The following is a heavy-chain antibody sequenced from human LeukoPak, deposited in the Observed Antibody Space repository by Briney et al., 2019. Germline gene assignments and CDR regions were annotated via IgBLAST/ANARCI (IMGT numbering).Heavy chain of an antibody. CDR1: GFTFSSYR. Sequence: GGSLRLSCAASGFTFSSYRMNWVRQAPGKGLEWVSYISTSSDTIKYADSVKGRFTISRDNAKNSLYLQTNSLRAEDTALYYCAKSRSGYPRVDGFDIWGQGTMVTVSS. CDR2: ISTSSDTI. V-gene: IGHV3-48*04. CDR3: AKSRSGYPRVDGFDI. D-gene: IGHD3-3*01. J-gene: IGHJ3*02.